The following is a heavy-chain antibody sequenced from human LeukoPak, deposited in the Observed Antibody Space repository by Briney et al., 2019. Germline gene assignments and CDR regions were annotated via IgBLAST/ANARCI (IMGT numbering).Heavy chain of an antibody. J-gene: IGHJ4*02. V-gene: IGHV4-61*05. CDR1: GGSISSSAYY. D-gene: IGHD2-15*01. CDR3: VRQAYCSGSDCNPYDY. Sequence: SEPLSLTCTVSGGSISSSAYYWSWIRQSPGKGLQWIGHIHYSGSTKYNPSLKSRVTISIDTSKNQFSLTLTSVAAADTAVYYCVRQAYCSGSDCNPYDYWGQGTLVTVSS. CDR2: IHYSGST.